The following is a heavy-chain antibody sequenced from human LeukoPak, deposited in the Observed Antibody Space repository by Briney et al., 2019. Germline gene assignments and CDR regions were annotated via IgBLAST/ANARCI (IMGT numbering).Heavy chain of an antibody. CDR2: ISAYNGNT. J-gene: IGHJ4*02. D-gene: IGHD4-23*01. CDR1: GYTFTGYY. V-gene: IGHV1-18*04. CDR3: AREGYGGNSDY. Sequence: ASVKVSCKASGYTFTGYYMHWVRQAPGQGLEWMGWISAYNGNTNYAQKLQGRVTMTTDTSTSTAYMELRSLRSDDTAVYYCAREGYGGNSDYWGQGTLVTVSS.